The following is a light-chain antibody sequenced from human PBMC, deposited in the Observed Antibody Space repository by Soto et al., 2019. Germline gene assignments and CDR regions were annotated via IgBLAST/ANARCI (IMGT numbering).Light chain of an antibody. J-gene: IGKJ5*01. CDR3: QQRSNWPPT. V-gene: IGKV3-11*01. CDR1: QSVSSY. CDR2: DAS. Sequence: EIVLTQSPATLSLSPGERATLSCRASQSVSSYLAWYQQKPGQAPRLHIYDASNRATGIPARFRGSGSGTDFTLTISSLEPEDFAVYYCQQRSNWPPTFGQGTRLEIK.